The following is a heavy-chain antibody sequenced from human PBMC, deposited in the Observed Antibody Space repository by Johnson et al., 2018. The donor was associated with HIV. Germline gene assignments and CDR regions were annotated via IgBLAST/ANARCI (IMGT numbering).Heavy chain of an antibody. CDR3: ASSYSSSHDAFDI. CDR2: ISYDVSNK. V-gene: IGHV3-30*04. D-gene: IGHD6-13*01. Sequence: QEQLVESGGGVVQPGRSLRLSCAASGFTFSSYAMHWVRQAPGKGLEWVAVISYDVSNKYYADSVKGRFTISRDNSKNTLYLQMNSLRAEDTAVYYCASSYSSSHDAFDIWGQGTMVTVSS. CDR1: GFTFSSYA. J-gene: IGHJ3*02.